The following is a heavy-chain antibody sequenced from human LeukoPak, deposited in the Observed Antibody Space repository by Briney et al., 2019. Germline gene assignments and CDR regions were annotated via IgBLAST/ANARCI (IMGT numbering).Heavy chain of an antibody. D-gene: IGHD3-22*01. V-gene: IGHV4-34*01. CDR2: INHSGST. CDR3: ARTNPPADSSGYYYDY. Sequence: SETLSLTCAVYGGPFSGYYWSWIRQPPGKGLEWTGEINHSGSTNYNPSLKSRVTISVDTSKNQFSLKLSSVTAADTAVYYCARTNPPADSSGYYYDYWGQGTLVTVSS. CDR1: GGPFSGYY. J-gene: IGHJ4*02.